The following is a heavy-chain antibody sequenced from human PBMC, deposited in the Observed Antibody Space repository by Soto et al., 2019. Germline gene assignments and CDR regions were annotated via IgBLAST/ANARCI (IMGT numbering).Heavy chain of an antibody. CDR3: ARSLEATTATNWFDP. D-gene: IGHD4-17*01. CDR1: ADTFNSYS. Sequence: QVQLVQSGAEVKKPGSSVKVSCKASADTFNSYSLSWLRQAPGQRLEWMGSITPVFGTADYAQSFEDRLTITADDSTSTVYMELSSLRSDDTAVYYCARSLEATTATNWFDPWGQGALVTVSP. CDR2: ITPVFGTA. V-gene: IGHV1-69*18. J-gene: IGHJ5*02.